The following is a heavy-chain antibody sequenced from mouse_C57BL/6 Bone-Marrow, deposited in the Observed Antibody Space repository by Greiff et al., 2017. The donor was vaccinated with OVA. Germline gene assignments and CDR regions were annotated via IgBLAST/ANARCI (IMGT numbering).Heavy chain of an antibody. Sequence: QVQLKESGAELMQPGASVKLSCKATGYTFPGYWIEWVKQRPGHGLEWVGEILPGSGSTNYNEKFKGKATFTADTSSNTAYMQLSSLTTEDSAIYYCARGGYDSAWFAYWGQGTLVTVSA. CDR3: ARGGYDSAWFAY. CDR2: ILPGSGST. V-gene: IGHV1-9*01. D-gene: IGHD2-4*01. CDR1: GYTFPGYW. J-gene: IGHJ3*01.